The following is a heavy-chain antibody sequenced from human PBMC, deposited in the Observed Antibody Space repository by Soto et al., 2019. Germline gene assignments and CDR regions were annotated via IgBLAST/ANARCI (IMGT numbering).Heavy chain of an antibody. CDR3: ARDETRYCSSTSCYGAFDI. D-gene: IGHD2-2*01. CDR1: GFTFSSYS. J-gene: IGHJ3*02. V-gene: IGHV3-21*01. CDR2: ISSSSSYI. Sequence: EVQLVESGGGLVKPGGSLRLSCAASGFTFSSYSMNWVRQAPGKGLEWVSSISSSSSYIYYADSVKGRFTISRDNAKNSQYLQMNSLRAEDTAVYYCARDETRYCSSTSCYGAFDIWGQGTMVTVSS.